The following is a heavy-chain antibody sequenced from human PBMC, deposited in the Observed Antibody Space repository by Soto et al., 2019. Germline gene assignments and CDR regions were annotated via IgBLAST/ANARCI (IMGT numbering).Heavy chain of an antibody. J-gene: IGHJ4*02. CDR3: ARGGLGSGWYHFDS. Sequence: GGSLRLSCAASGFTFSRYGIHWVRQAPGKGLEWVTVISYDGSNEYYADSVKGRFTISRDNSKNTLYLQMNSLRPEDSGLYFCARGGLGSGWYHFDSWGQGTLVTVSS. CDR1: GFTFSRYG. CDR2: ISYDGSNE. V-gene: IGHV3-30*03. D-gene: IGHD6-19*01.